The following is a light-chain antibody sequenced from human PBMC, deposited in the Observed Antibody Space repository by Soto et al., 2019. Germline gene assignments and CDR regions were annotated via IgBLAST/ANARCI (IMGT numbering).Light chain of an antibody. CDR1: SSNIGTSS. Sequence: QSVLTQPPSASGTPGQTVTISCSGSSSNIGTSSVHWYKHLPGTAPKPLIYTNDQRPSGVPDRFSGSKSGTSAFLAISGLQSEDEADYYCAVWDDSQNGHVFGAGTKVTVL. CDR3: AVWDDSQNGHV. V-gene: IGLV1-44*01. CDR2: TND. J-gene: IGLJ1*01.